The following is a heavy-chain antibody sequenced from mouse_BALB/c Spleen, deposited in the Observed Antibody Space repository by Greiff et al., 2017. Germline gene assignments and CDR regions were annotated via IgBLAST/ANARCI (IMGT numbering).Heavy chain of an antibody. Sequence: LQQPGSELVRPGASVKLSCKASGYTFTSYCMHWVKQRPGQGLEWIGNIYPGSGSTNYDEKFKSKATLTVDTSSSTAYMQLSSLTSEDSAVYYCTRAGRGFAYWGQGTLVTVSA. CDR1: GYTFTSYC. CDR2: IYPGSGST. D-gene: IGHD1-1*02. J-gene: IGHJ3*01. V-gene: IGHV1S22*01. CDR3: TRAGRGFAY.